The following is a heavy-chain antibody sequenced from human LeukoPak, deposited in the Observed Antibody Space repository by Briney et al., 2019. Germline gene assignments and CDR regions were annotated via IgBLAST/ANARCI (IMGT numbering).Heavy chain of an antibody. CDR1: GFTFSTYE. CDR2: ISTSGSGI. V-gene: IGHV3-48*03. Sequence: GGSLRLSCAASGFTFSTYEMNWVRQAPGKGLEWVSYISTSGSGIYYADSVKGRYTISRDNAKNSLYLQMNSLRAEDTAIYYCVRDRALDYWGQGTLVIVSS. J-gene: IGHJ4*02. D-gene: IGHD3-10*01. CDR3: VRDRALDY.